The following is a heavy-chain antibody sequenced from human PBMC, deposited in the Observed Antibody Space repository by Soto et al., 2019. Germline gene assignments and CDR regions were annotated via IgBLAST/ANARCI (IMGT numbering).Heavy chain of an antibody. CDR1: GYTFYSHS. CDR3: ATCIQEHYYSGMAV. V-gene: IGHV1-18*01. Sequence: QAQLVQSGAEVKKPGASVKVSCKASGYTFYSHSISWVRQAPGQGLEWMGRISADNINTKYAQKFRGRATMTTDTSTSTVYMELRTLRSDDTAVYYCATCIQEHYYSGMAVWGQGTTVTVSS. J-gene: IGHJ6*02. D-gene: IGHD5-18*01. CDR2: ISADNINT.